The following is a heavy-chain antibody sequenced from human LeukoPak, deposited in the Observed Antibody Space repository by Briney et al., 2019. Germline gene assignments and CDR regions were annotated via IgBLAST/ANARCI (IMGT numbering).Heavy chain of an antibody. V-gene: IGHV4-39*01. CDR2: IYKSGST. CDR1: GGSISITSYY. D-gene: IGHD5-18*01. J-gene: IGHJ4*02. CDR3: ARLWGYSYGYLDY. Sequence: SETLFLTCTVSGGSISITSYYCGWIRQPPGKGLEWIGSIYKSGSTYYNPSLKSRVTISVDTSKNQFSLKLSSVTAADTAVYYCARLWGYSYGYLDYWGQGTLVTVSS.